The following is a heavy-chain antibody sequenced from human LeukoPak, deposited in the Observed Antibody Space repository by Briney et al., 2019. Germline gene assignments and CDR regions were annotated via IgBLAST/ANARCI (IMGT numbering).Heavy chain of an antibody. D-gene: IGHD3-9*01. CDR3: ARGASTGYFSSFYYGMDV. CDR2: INHSGST. CDR1: GGSFSGYY. Sequence: SETLSLTCAVYGGSFSGYYWSWIRQPPGKGLEWIGEINHSGSTNYNPSLKSRVTISVDTSKNQFSLKLSSVTAADTAVYYCARGASTGYFSSFYYGMDVWGQGTTVTVSS. J-gene: IGHJ6*02. V-gene: IGHV4-34*01.